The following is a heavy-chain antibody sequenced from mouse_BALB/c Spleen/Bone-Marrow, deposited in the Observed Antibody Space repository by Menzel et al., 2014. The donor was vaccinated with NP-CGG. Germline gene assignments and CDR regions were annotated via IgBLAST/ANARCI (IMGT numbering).Heavy chain of an antibody. Sequence: QVQLKESGAELMKPGASVKISCKATGYTFSSYWIEWVKQRPGHGLEWIGEILPGSGNTNYNEKFKGKATFTADTSSNTAYMQLSSLTSEGSAVYYCAGGGRWPAWFVYWGQGTLVTVSA. CDR1: GYTFSSYW. D-gene: IGHD2-3*01. CDR2: ILPGSGNT. J-gene: IGHJ3*01. CDR3: AGGGRWPAWFVY. V-gene: IGHV1-9*01.